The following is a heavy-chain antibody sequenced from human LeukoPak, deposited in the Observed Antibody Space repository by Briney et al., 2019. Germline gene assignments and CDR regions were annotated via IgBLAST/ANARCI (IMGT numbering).Heavy chain of an antibody. D-gene: IGHD4-17*01. CDR1: GFIFSSNG. V-gene: IGHV3-23*01. J-gene: IGHJ5*02. CDR2: ISGSGGST. CDR3: AKDRSGGTTTTVMVA. Sequence: GGSLRLSCVASGFIFSSNGMSWVRQAPGQGLEGVSSISGSGGSTYYADSVKGRFTISRDNSNSTLYLQMNSLRAEDTAVYYCAKDRSGGTTTTVMVAWGQGTLVTVSS.